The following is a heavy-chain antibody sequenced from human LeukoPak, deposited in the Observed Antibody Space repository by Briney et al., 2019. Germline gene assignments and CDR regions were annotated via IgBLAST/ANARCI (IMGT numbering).Heavy chain of an antibody. CDR3: ARGVSSWYASPRQFDY. V-gene: IGHV4-34*01. CDR2: INHSGST. CDR1: GGSFSGYY. D-gene: IGHD6-13*01. Sequence: PSETLSLTCAVYGGSFSGYYRTWIRQPPGKGLEWIAEINHSGSTKYNPSLKSRVTISVDTSKNQFSLKLSSVTAADTAVYYCARGVSSWYASPRQFDYWGQGTLVTVSS. J-gene: IGHJ4*02.